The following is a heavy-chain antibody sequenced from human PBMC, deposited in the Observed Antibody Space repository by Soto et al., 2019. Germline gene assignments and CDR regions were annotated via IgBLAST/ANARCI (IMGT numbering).Heavy chain of an antibody. J-gene: IGHJ4*02. V-gene: IGHV1-69*06. CDR1: GGTFSSYA. D-gene: IGHD3-22*01. CDR2: IIPIFGTA. CDR3: ARAGDHYYDSSGYYYVPYCFDY. Sequence: SVKVSCKASGGTFSSYAISGVRQAPGQGLEWMGGIIPIFGTANYAQKFQGRVTITADKSTSTAYMELSSLRSEDTAVYYCARAGDHYYDSSGYYYVPYCFDYWGQGTLVTVS.